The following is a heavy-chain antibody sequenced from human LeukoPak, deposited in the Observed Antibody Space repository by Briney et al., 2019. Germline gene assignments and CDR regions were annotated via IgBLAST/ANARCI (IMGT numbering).Heavy chain of an antibody. CDR2: IRYDGSNK. CDR3: ARGYNWNGAAFDI. J-gene: IGHJ3*02. CDR1: GFTFSSYG. D-gene: IGHD1-20*01. V-gene: IGHV3-30*02. Sequence: GGSLRLSCAASGFTFSSYGMHWVRQAPGKGLEWVAFIRYDGSNKYYADSVKGRFTISRDNSKNTLYLQMNSLRAEDTAVYYCARGYNWNGAAFDIWGQGTMVTVSS.